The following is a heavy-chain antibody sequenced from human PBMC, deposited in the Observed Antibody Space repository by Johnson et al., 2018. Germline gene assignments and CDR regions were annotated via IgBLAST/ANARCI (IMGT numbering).Heavy chain of an antibody. J-gene: IGHJ6*03. V-gene: IGHV3-21*01. Sequence: VQLVESGGGLVKPGGSLRLSCAASGFTFSSYSMNWVRQAPGKGLEWVSSISSSSSYIYYADSVKGRFTISRDNAKNSLYLQMNSLRAEDTAVYYWARDTPSKPGYYYYYDMDVWGKGTTVTVSS. CDR1: GFTFSSYS. D-gene: IGHD1-14*01. CDR3: ARDTPSKPGYYYYYDMDV. CDR2: ISSSSSYI.